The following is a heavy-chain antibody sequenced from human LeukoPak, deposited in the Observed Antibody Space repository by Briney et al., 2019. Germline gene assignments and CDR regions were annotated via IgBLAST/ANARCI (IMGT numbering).Heavy chain of an antibody. CDR2: IIPIFGTA. CDR3: ARDVPGSIGTTARFDP. Sequence: SVKVSCKASGGTFSSYAISWVRQAPGQGLEWMGGIIPIFGTANYAQKFQGRVTMTTDTSTSTAYMELRSLRSDDTAVYYCARDVPGSIGTTARFDPWGQGTLVIVSS. D-gene: IGHD1-1*01. J-gene: IGHJ5*02. V-gene: IGHV1-69*05. CDR1: GGTFSSYA.